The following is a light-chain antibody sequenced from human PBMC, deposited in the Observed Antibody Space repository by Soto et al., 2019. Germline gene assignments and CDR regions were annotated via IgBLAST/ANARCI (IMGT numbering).Light chain of an antibody. CDR2: GNS. V-gene: IGLV1-40*01. J-gene: IGLJ1*01. CDR3: QAYDSSLSGYV. CDR1: SSNIGAGYD. Sequence: QSVLTQPPSVSGAPGQRVTISCTGSSSNIGAGYDVHWYQQLPGTAPNLLIYGNSNRPSGVPDRFSGSKSGTSASLALTGLQAEDEADYYCQAYDSSLSGYVFGTGTKLTVL.